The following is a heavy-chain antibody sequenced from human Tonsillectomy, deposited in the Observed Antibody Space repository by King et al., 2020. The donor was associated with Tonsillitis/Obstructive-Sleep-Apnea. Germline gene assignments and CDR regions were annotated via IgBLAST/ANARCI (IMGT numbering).Heavy chain of an antibody. J-gene: IGHJ6*02. Sequence: VQLVESGSEVKKPGESLNISCKGSGYSFTTHWIGCVRQMPGKGLEWMGIIYPGDSDTRYSPTFQGQVTISADRSISTAYLEWSSLKASDTAIYYCARSFSRFSSMDVWGQGTTVTVSS. V-gene: IGHV5-51*03. CDR3: ARSFSRFSSMDV. CDR1: GYSFTTHW. D-gene: IGHD2/OR15-2a*01. CDR2: IYPGDSDT.